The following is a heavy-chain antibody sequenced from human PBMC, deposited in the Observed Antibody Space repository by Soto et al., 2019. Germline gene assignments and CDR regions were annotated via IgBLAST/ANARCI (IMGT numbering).Heavy chain of an antibody. CDR3: ATDPPGFASAFES. J-gene: IGHJ4*02. V-gene: IGHV6-1*01. CDR1: GDSVSNKGPA. D-gene: IGHD6-19*01. CDR2: TYYRKSKWLY. Sequence: PSHTLSLTCAISGDSVSNKGPASNLIRHSPSRGLEWLGRTYYRKSKWLYEYAVSVRSPITINPETSKIQLSLHLRSVAPEAMSVYFYATDPPGFASAFESWGQGTLVTVSS.